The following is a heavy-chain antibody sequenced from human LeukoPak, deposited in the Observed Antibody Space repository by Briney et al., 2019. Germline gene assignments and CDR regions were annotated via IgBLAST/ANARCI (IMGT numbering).Heavy chain of an antibody. V-gene: IGHV6-1*01. D-gene: IGHD6-13*01. CDR1: GDTVSSNSAA. Sequence: SQTLSLTCAISGDTVSSNSAAWNWIRQSPSGGLEWLGRTYYRSKWYNDYAASVKSRISINPDTSKNHFSLQLNSGTPEDTAVYYCARKYSSTWYDALDIWGQGTMVTVSS. CDR3: ARKYSSTWYDALDI. J-gene: IGHJ3*02. CDR2: TYYRSKWYN.